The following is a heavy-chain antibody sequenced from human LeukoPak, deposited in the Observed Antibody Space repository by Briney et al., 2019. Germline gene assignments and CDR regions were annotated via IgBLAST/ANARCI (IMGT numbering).Heavy chain of an antibody. J-gene: IGHJ4*02. V-gene: IGHV3-30-3*01. CDR1: GFTFSSYA. Sequence: GGSLRPSCAASGFTFSSYAMHWVRQAPGKGLEWVAVISYDGSNKYYADSVKGRFTISRDNSKNTLYLQMNSLRAEDTAVYYCARDVYSSSSVVDYWGQGTLVTVSS. D-gene: IGHD6-6*01. CDR3: ARDVYSSSSVVDY. CDR2: ISYDGSNK.